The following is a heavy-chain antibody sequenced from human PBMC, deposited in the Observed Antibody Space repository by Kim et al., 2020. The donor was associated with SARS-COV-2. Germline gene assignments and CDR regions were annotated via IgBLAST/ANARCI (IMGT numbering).Heavy chain of an antibody. J-gene: IGHJ4*02. CDR1: GGSFSGYY. Sequence: SETLSLTCAVYGGSFSGYYWSWIRQPPGKGLEWIGEINHSGSTNYNPSLKSRVTISVDTSKNQFSLKLSSVTAADTAVYYCARGHQYSPYYFDYWGQGTLVTVSS. D-gene: IGHD2-15*01. CDR3: ARGHQYSPYYFDY. V-gene: IGHV4-34*01. CDR2: INHSGST.